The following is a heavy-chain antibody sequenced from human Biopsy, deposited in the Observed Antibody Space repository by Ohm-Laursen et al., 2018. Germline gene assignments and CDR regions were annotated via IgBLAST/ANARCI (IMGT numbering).Heavy chain of an antibody. D-gene: IGHD3-3*01. CDR1: GGSFSGTY. CDR2: INHSGST. V-gene: IGHV4-34*01. Sequence: SDTLSLTCAVSGGSFSGTYWSWIRQTPGKGLEWIGEINHSGSTKYNPSFESRVTISVDTSKNQFSLNLFPVTAADAARYFCARGEYYAYWSGARKLNYFDYWGQGTLVIVSS. CDR3: ARGEYYAYWSGARKLNYFDY. J-gene: IGHJ4*02.